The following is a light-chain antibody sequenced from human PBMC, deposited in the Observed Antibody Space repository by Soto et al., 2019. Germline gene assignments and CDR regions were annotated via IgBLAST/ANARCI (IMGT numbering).Light chain of an antibody. V-gene: IGKV1-39*01. Sequence: DIRMTQSPSSLSASVGDTVTITCRASQSISSHLNWYQQKPGKAPKLLIYAASTSQSGVPSRFSGSGSGTEFTLIISGLQPDDSATYYCQQYTNTNNPWMFGQGTKVDIK. CDR2: AAS. J-gene: IGKJ1*01. CDR1: QSISSH. CDR3: QQYTNTNNPWM.